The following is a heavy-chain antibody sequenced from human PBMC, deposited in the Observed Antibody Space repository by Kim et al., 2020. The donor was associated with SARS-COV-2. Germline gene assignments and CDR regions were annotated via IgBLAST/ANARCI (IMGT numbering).Heavy chain of an antibody. Sequence: GGSLRLSCAASGFTFSSYSMNWVRQAPGKGLEWVSSISSSSSYIYYADSVKGRFTISRDNAKNSLYLQMNSLRAEDTAVYYCARDLGQEPNSLIMITFGGVYPNPKLEYGMDVWGQGTTVTVSS. J-gene: IGHJ6*02. D-gene: IGHD3-16*01. CDR1: GFTFSSYS. V-gene: IGHV3-21*01. CDR2: ISSSSSYI. CDR3: ARDLGQEPNSLIMITFGGVYPNPKLEYGMDV.